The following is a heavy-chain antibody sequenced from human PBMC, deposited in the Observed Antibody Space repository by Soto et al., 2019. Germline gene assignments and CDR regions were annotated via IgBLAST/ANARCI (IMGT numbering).Heavy chain of an antibody. Sequence: GGSLRLSCAASGFTFSSYAMHWVRQAPGKGLEWVAVISYDGSNKYYADFVKGRFTISRDNSKNTLYLQMNSLRAEDTAVYYCARDPGEVVVPAATHFDYWGQGTLVTVSS. J-gene: IGHJ4*02. CDR2: ISYDGSNK. V-gene: IGHV3-30-3*01. CDR1: GFTFSSYA. CDR3: ARDPGEVVVPAATHFDY. D-gene: IGHD2-2*01.